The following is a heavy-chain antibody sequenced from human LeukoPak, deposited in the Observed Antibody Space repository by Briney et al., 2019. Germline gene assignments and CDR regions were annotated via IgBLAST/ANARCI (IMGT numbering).Heavy chain of an antibody. CDR3: ARLRDNWEDY. CDR2: IFPGDSDT. J-gene: IGHJ4*02. CDR1: GYTFTSYW. D-gene: IGHD1-20*01. V-gene: IGHV5-51*01. Sequence: WESLKISCKGSGYTFTSYWIVWVRQMPGKGPEWMGMIFPGDSDTKYSPSFEGQITISADKSISSAYLQWSSLKASDTAIYYCARLRDNWEDYWGQGTLVTVSS.